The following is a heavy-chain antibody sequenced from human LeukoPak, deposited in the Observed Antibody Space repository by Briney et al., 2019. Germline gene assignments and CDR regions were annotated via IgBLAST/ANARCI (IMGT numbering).Heavy chain of an antibody. CDR3: ASYDSSGYYHYFDY. J-gene: IGHJ4*02. Sequence: GGSLRLSCAASGFTFRSYAMRWVRQAPGKGLEWVSAISGSGGSTDYADSVKGRFTISRDNSKNTLYMQMNSLRAEDTAVYYCASYDSSGYYHYFDYWGQGTLVTVSS. V-gene: IGHV3-23*01. CDR2: ISGSGGST. CDR1: GFTFRSYA. D-gene: IGHD3-22*01.